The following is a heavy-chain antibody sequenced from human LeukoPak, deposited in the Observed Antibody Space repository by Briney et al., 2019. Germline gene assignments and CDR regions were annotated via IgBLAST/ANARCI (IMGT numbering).Heavy chain of an antibody. CDR3: AKDSYYAYYFDY. CDR2: INSDGSST. D-gene: IGHD1-26*01. J-gene: IGHJ4*02. CDR1: GFTFSSYW. V-gene: IGHV3-74*01. Sequence: PGGSLRLSCAASGFTFSSYWMHWVRQGPGKGLVWVSHINSDGSSTSYADSVKGRFTISRDNAKNTLYLQMNSQRAEDTAVYYCAKDSYYAYYFDYWGQGTLVTVSS.